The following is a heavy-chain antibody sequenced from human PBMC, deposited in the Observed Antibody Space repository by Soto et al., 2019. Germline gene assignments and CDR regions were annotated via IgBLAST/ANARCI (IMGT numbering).Heavy chain of an antibody. CDR3: VRVFTAAGTGEIDT. V-gene: IGHV1-18*01. J-gene: IGHJ4*02. CDR2: INTDNGDT. CDR1: GYTFSTFG. D-gene: IGHD6-13*01. Sequence: QVQLVQSGAEVKKAGASVRLSFKPSGYTFSTFGITWVRQAPGQGLEWMGWINTDNGDTNYAKNFQGRVTMTTDKSTNTAYMELRSMRYDDTGVYYCVRVFTAAGTGEIDTWGQGTPVTVSS.